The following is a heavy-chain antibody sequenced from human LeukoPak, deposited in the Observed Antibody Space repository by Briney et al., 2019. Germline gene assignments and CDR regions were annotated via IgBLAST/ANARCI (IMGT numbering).Heavy chain of an antibody. CDR2: AYYRSNWYN. J-gene: IGHJ4*02. Sequence: SQTLSLTCVISGDSVSSNSAAWNWIRQSPSRGLQWLGRAYYRSNWYNDYAVSVKSRITINADTSKNQFSLQLNSVTPEDTAVYYCAREGWFGGQLWRFEEWGQGTLVTVSS. CDR1: GDSVSSNSAA. D-gene: IGHD3-10*01. CDR3: AREGWFGGQLWRFEE. V-gene: IGHV6-1*01.